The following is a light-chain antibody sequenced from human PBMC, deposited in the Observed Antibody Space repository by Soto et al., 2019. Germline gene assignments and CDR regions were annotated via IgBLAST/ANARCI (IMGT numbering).Light chain of an antibody. CDR2: AGT. J-gene: IGKJ4*01. CDR1: QDINSY. CDR3: QQLHVYPST. V-gene: IGKV1-9*01. Sequence: IQLTQSPSSLSASVGDRVTITCRASQDINSYLAWYQQKPGKAPNLLIYAGTSLQSGVPSRFSGSGSGTEFTLTISSLQPEDFATYYCQQLHVYPSTFCGGTKVE.